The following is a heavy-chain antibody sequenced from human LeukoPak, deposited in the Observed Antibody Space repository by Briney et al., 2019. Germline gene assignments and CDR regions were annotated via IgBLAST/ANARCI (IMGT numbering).Heavy chain of an antibody. D-gene: IGHD1-14*01. J-gene: IGHJ4*02. Sequence: GGSLRLSCAASGFTFSSYWMTWVRQAPGKGLAWVANINQDGSEKYYVDSVAGRFTISRDNAKNSLYLQMNSLRAEDTAVYSCARGVEPLAANTLAYWGQGTLVTVSS. CDR3: ARGVEPLAANTLAY. CDR2: INQDGSEK. CDR1: GFTFSSYW. V-gene: IGHV3-7*03.